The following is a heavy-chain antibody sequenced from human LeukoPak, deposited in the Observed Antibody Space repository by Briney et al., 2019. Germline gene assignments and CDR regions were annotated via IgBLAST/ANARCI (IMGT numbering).Heavy chain of an antibody. CDR2: ISAYNGDT. CDR1: DYTFTSHG. V-gene: IGHV1-18*01. D-gene: IGHD6-19*01. J-gene: IGHJ5*02. CDR3: VRDPSNTSGWKTWFDP. Sequence: ASVKVSCKASDYTFTSHGISWVRQAPGQGLEWMGWISAYNGDTKYAQNLQGRVTLTTYTLTTTAYLELRSLTSDDTAVYYCVRDPSNTSGWKTWFDPWGQGTLVTVSS.